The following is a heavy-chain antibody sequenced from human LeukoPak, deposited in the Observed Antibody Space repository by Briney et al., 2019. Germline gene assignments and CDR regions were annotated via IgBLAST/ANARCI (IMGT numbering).Heavy chain of an antibody. CDR2: ISAYSGNT. Sequence: ASVSVSCMASGYTFTIDGISRVRQAPGQGGEWVGWISAYSGNTNYTQKLQGRVTITTDTSTSTAYIELRSLRSDDTAVYYCARHLPGWFGESKPYYFVYWGQGTLVTVSS. J-gene: IGHJ4*02. CDR1: GYTFTIDG. CDR3: ARHLPGWFGESKPYYFVY. V-gene: IGHV1-18*01. D-gene: IGHD3-10*01.